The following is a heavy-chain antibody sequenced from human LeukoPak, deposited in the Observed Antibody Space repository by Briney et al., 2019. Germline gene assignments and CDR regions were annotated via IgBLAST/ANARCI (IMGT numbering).Heavy chain of an antibody. CDR2: ISGSGGST. Sequence: PGGSLRLSCAASGFTFSSYAMSWVRQAPGKGLEWVSAISGSGGSTYYADSVKGRFTTSRDNSKNTLYLQMNSLRAEDTAVYYCAKDKGYDFWSGYVDYWGQGTLVTVSS. CDR3: AKDKGYDFWSGYVDY. CDR1: GFTFSSYA. D-gene: IGHD3-3*01. V-gene: IGHV3-23*01. J-gene: IGHJ4*02.